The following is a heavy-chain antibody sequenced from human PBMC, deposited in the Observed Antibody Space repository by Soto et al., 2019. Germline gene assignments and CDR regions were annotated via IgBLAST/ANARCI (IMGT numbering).Heavy chain of an antibody. CDR2: IYYSGST. J-gene: IGHJ5*02. V-gene: IGHV4-39*01. D-gene: IGHD2-15*01. Sequence: PSETLSLTCTVSGGSISSSSYYWGWIRQPPGKGLEWIGSIYYSGSTYYNPSLKSRVTISVDTSKNQFSLKLSSVTAADTAVYYCARQVLLSGWFDPRGQRTPVTVSS. CDR1: GGSISSSSYY. CDR3: ARQVLLSGWFDP.